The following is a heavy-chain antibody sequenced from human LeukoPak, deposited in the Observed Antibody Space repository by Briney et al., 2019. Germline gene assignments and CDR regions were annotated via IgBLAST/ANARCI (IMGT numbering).Heavy chain of an antibody. CDR3: ARGSGSSYNWFDP. Sequence: SETLSLTCTVSGGSISSYYWSGIRQPPGKGLEWIGYIYYSGSTNYNPSLKSRVTISVDTSKNQFSLKLSSVTAADTAVYYCARGSGSSYNWFDPWGQGTLVTVSS. CDR2: IYYSGST. J-gene: IGHJ5*02. V-gene: IGHV4-59*01. CDR1: GGSISSYY. D-gene: IGHD3-10*01.